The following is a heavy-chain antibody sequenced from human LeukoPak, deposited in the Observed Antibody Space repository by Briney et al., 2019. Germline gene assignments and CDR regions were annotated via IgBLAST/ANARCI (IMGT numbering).Heavy chain of an antibody. Sequence: SETLSLTCTVSGGSISSGGYYWSWIRQHPGKGLEWIGYIYYSGSTYYNPSLKSRVTISVDTSKNQFSLKLSSVTAADTAVHYCARGGDYSNYVGGQGTLVTVSS. V-gene: IGHV4-31*03. CDR2: IYYSGST. CDR1: GGSISSGGYY. J-gene: IGHJ4*02. D-gene: IGHD4-11*01. CDR3: ARGGDYSNYV.